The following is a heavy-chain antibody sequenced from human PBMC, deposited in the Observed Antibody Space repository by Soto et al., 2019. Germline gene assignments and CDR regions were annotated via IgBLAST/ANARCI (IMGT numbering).Heavy chain of an antibody. CDR2: IYSGGST. CDR1: RFTVSSND. Sequence: GGSLKLSCAASRFTVSSNDMSWVLQAPGKGLEWVSVIYSGGSTYYADSVKGRFTISRDNSKNTLYLQMNSLRAEDTAVYYCARVSYGDPLYFDYWGQGTLVTVSS. J-gene: IGHJ4*02. V-gene: IGHV3-66*01. D-gene: IGHD4-17*01. CDR3: ARVSYGDPLYFDY.